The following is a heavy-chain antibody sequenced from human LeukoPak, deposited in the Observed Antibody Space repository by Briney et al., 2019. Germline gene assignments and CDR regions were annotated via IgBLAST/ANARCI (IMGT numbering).Heavy chain of an antibody. CDR2: INHSGGT. Sequence: SETLSLTCAVYGGSFSGYYWSWIRQPPGKGLEWIGEINHSGGTNYNPSLKSRVTISVDTSKNQFSLKLSSVTAADTAVYYCARGGAYCGGDCYSRHYYFDYWGQGTLVTVSS. J-gene: IGHJ4*02. V-gene: IGHV4-34*01. D-gene: IGHD2-21*02. CDR1: GGSFSGYY. CDR3: ARGGAYCGGDCYSRHYYFDY.